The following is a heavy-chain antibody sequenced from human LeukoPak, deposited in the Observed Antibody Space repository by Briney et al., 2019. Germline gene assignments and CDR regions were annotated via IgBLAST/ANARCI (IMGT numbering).Heavy chain of an antibody. V-gene: IGHV1-24*01. Sequence: ASVKVSCKVSGYTLTELSMHWVRQAPGKGLEWMGGFDPEDGETIYAQKFQGRVTMTEDTSTDTAYMELSSLRSEDTAVYYCATQYYDILTGYSDNWFDPWGQGTLVTVSS. CDR3: ATQYYDILTGYSDNWFDP. CDR1: GYTLTELS. J-gene: IGHJ5*02. D-gene: IGHD3-9*01. CDR2: FDPEDGET.